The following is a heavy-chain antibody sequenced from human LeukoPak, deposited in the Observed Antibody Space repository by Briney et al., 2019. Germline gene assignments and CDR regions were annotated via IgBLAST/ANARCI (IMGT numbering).Heavy chain of an antibody. CDR1: GGSISSGGYY. CDR2: IYHSGST. D-gene: IGHD6-13*01. J-gene: IGHJ4*02. Sequence: PSQTLSLTCTVSGGSISSGGYYWGWIRQPPGKGLEWIGYIYHSGSTYYNPSLKSRVTISVDRSKNQFSLKLSSVTAADTAVYYCARETRSLYSSSPDYWGQGTLVTVSS. CDR3: ARETRSLYSSSPDY. V-gene: IGHV4-30-2*01.